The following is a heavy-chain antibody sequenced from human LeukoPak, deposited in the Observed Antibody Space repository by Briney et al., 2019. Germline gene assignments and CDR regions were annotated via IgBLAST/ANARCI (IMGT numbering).Heavy chain of an antibody. Sequence: GESLKISCKGSGYSFTSYWIGWVRQMPGKGLEWMGIIYPGDSDTRYSPSFQGQVTISADKSISTAYLQWSSLKASDTAMYYCARVYYDYWSGYRYFDYWGQGTLVTVSS. J-gene: IGHJ4*02. D-gene: IGHD3-3*01. CDR2: IYPGDSDT. CDR3: ARVYYDYWSGYRYFDY. V-gene: IGHV5-51*01. CDR1: GYSFTSYW.